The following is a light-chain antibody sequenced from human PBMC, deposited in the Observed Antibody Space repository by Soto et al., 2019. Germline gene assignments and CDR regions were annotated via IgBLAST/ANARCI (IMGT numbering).Light chain of an antibody. V-gene: IGLV2-14*03. CDR3: SSYAGGNNWV. CDR1: NNDVGGYNY. J-gene: IGLJ3*02. CDR2: EVS. Sequence: QSVLTQPASVSGSPGQPITISCTGTNNDVGGYNYVSWYQQHPGKAPKLMIYEVSNRPSGVSNRFSGSKSGNTASLTVSGLQAEDEADYYCSSYAGGNNWVFGGGTKVTVL.